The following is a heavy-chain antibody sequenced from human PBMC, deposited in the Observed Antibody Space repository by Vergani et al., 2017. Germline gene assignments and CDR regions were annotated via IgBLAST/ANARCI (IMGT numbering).Heavy chain of an antibody. CDR2: IIPLLGIA. D-gene: IGHD3-9*01. J-gene: IGHJ6*02. Sequence: QVQLVQSGAEVKKPGSSVQVSCKASGGTFSSYTISWVRQAPGQGLEWMGRIIPLLGIANYAQKFQGRVTITADKSTSTADMELSSLRSEDTAVYYCAREWILTGQKYYGMDVWGQGTTVTVSS. V-gene: IGHV1-69*08. CDR1: GGTFSSYT. CDR3: AREWILTGQKYYGMDV.